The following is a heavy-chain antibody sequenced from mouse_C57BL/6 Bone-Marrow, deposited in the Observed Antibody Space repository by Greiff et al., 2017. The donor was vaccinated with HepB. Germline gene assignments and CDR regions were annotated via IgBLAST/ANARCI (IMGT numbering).Heavy chain of an antibody. CDR1: GFTFSSYA. CDR2: ISVGGSYT. J-gene: IGHJ4*01. D-gene: IGHD6-1*01. CDR3: ARGSYDYAMDY. V-gene: IGHV5-4*01. Sequence: EVQRVESGGGLVKPGGSLKLSCAASGFTFSSYAMSWVRQTPEKRLEWVATISVGGSYTYYPDNVKGRFTISRDNAKNNLYLQMSHLKSDDTAMYYCARGSYDYAMDYWGQGTSVTVSS.